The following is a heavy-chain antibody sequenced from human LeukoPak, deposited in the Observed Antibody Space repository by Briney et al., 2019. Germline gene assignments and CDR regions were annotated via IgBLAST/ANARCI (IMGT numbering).Heavy chain of an antibody. V-gene: IGHV4-34*01. J-gene: IGHJ6*03. CDR3: ARRLGIYYYYMDV. D-gene: IGHD1-14*01. CDR2: INHSGST. CDR1: GGSFSGYY. Sequence: SETLSLTCAVYGGSFSGYYWSWIRQPPGKGLEWIGEINHSGSTNYNPSLKRRVTISVDTSKNQFSLKLSSVTAADTAVYYCARRLGIYYYYMDVWGKGTTVTVSS.